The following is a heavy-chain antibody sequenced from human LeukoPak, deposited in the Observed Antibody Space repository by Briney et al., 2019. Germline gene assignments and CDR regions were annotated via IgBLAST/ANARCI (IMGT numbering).Heavy chain of an antibody. CDR3: ARGFYYFDY. CDR1: GFTFSSYA. CDR2: ISYDGSNK. J-gene: IGHJ4*02. Sequence: GGSLRLSCAASGFTFSSYAMHWVRQAPGKGLEWVAVISYDGSNKYYADSVKGRFTISRDNSKNTLYLQMNSLGAEDTAVYYCARGFYYFDYWGQGTLVTVSS. V-gene: IGHV3-30*04.